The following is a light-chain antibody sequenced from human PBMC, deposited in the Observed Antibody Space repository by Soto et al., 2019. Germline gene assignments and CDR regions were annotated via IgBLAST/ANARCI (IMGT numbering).Light chain of an antibody. CDR1: SSNLGNNN. J-gene: IGLJ2*01. Sequence: QSVLMQPPSVSAAPGQKVTISCSGSSSNLGNNNVCWYQQLPGTAPKLLIYDNSNRPSGIPERFSGSKSGTSATLGITGLQTGDGADYYCGAWDSSLSAVVFGGGTKVTVL. CDR2: DNS. CDR3: GAWDSSLSAVV. V-gene: IGLV1-51*01.